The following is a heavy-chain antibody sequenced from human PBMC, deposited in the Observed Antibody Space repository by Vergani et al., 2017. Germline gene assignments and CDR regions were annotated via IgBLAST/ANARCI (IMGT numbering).Heavy chain of an antibody. CDR2: IYTSGST. V-gene: IGHV4-61*02. Sequence: QVQLQESGPGLVKPSQTLSLTCTVSGGSISSGSYYWSWIRQPAGKGLEWIGRIYTSGSTNYSPSFQGHVTISADKSISTAYLQWSSLKASDTAMYYCARHRPTVTTMGYYYYYGMDVWGQGTTVTVSS. J-gene: IGHJ6*02. CDR1: GGSISSGSYY. D-gene: IGHD4-17*01. CDR3: ARHRPTVTTMGYYYYYGMDV.